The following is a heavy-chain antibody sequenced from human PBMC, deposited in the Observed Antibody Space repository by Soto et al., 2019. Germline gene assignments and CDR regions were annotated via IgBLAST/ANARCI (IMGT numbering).Heavy chain of an antibody. CDR3: ESPTTQTAYNWFDT. CDR1: GGSVSSGSYY. J-gene: IGHJ5*02. Sequence: PSETLSLTCTVSGGSVSSGSYYWSWIRQPPGKGLEWIGYIYYSGSTNYNPSLKSRVTISVDTSKNQFSLKLSSVTAADTAVYSCESPTTQTAYNWFDTWGQGTLVTVSS. D-gene: IGHD1-1*01. V-gene: IGHV4-61*01. CDR2: IYYSGST.